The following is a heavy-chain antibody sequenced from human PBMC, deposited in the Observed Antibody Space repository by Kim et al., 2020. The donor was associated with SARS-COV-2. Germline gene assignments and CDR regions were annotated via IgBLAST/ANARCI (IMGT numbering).Heavy chain of an antibody. CDR3: ARGWFGQVGDY. V-gene: IGHV3-21*01. J-gene: IGHJ4*02. D-gene: IGHD3-10*01. CDR2: ITVSRTHI. CDR1: GFTFNTYT. Sequence: GGSLRLSCAASGFTFNTYTMDWVRQAPGKGLEWVSSITVSRTHIFYADSVEGRFTISRDNARNSVYLQMNSLRVDDTAVYYCARGWFGQVGDYWGQGTRGTVPS.